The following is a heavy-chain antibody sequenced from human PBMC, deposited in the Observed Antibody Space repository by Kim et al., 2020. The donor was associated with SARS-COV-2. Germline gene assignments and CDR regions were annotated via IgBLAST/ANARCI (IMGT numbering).Heavy chain of an antibody. Sequence: GGSLRLSCAASGFTFSSYDMHWVRQATGKGLEWVSAIGTAGDTYYPGSVKGRFTISRENAKNSLYLQMNSLRAGDTAVYYCARGGRGSGKSFFDPWGQGTLVTVSS. V-gene: IGHV3-13*01. J-gene: IGHJ5*02. CDR3: ARGGRGSGKSFFDP. CDR2: IGTAGDT. CDR1: GFTFSSYD. D-gene: IGHD3-10*01.